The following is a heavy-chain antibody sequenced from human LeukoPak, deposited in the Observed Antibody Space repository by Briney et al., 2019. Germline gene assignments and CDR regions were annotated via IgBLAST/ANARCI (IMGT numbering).Heavy chain of an antibody. J-gene: IGHJ4*02. Sequence: PSETPSLTCTVSGGSISSSSYYWGWIRQPPGKGLEWIGSIYYSGSTYYNPSLKSRVTISVDTSKNQFSLKLSSVTAADTAVYYXXRHRHEVVPVVVAAKIXXXDYWGQGTLVTVSS. CDR2: IYYSGST. CDR1: GGSISSSSYY. CDR3: XRHRHEVVPVVVAAKIXXXDY. V-gene: IGHV4-39*01. D-gene: IGHD2-15*01.